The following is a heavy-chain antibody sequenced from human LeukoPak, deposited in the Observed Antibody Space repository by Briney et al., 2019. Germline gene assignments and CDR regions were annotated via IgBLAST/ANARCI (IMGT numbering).Heavy chain of an antibody. J-gene: IGHJ4*02. CDR1: GFTFSSYW. Sequence: PGGSLRLSCAASGFTFSSYWMHWVRQAPGKGLVWVSRINSDGSSTSYADSVKGRFTISRDNAKNTPYLQMNSLRAEDTAVYYCARGGYDHRGYFDYWGQGTLVTVSP. V-gene: IGHV3-74*01. CDR3: ARGGYDHRGYFDY. D-gene: IGHD5-12*01. CDR2: INSDGSST.